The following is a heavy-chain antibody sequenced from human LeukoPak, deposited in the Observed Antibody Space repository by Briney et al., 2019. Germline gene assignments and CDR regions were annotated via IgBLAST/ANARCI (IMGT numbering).Heavy chain of an antibody. D-gene: IGHD3-22*01. CDR2: IYNTVDV. J-gene: IGHJ4*02. V-gene: IGHV4-59*02. CDR3: ASSRNYDTTGFNPSYYLDS. Sequence: SETLSLTCTVSGGSVIGSYWTWIRQSPGGSLQYLGYIYNTVDVNYSPSLKSRVTISIDMSRNQVSLRLTSVTAADTAIYYCASSRNYDTTGFNPSYYLDSWGQGALVTVAS. CDR1: GGSVIGSY.